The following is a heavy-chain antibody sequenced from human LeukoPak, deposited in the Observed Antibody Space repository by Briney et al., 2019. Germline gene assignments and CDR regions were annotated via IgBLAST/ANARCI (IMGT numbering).Heavy chain of an antibody. J-gene: IGHJ6*02. CDR1: GGTFTSYA. CDR3: AREPDILTGPTLYYYYYGMDV. CDR2: IIPIFGTA. V-gene: IGHV1-69*13. D-gene: IGHD3-9*01. Sequence: SVKVSCKASGGTFTSYAISWVRQAPGQGLEWMGGIIPIFGTANYAQKFQGRVTITADESTSTAYMELSSLRSEDTAVYYCAREPDILTGPTLYYYYYGMDVWGQGTTVTVSS.